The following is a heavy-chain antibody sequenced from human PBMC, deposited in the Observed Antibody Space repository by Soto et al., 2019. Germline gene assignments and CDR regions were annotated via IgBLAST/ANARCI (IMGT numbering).Heavy chain of an antibody. CDR2: IYYSGST. J-gene: IGHJ6*02. V-gene: IGHV4-30-4*01. CDR1: GGPISSGDYY. D-gene: IGHD2-21*02. CDR3: ARVRLLSPRYYYYGMDV. Sequence: PSETLSLTCTVSGGPISSGDYYWSWIRQPPGKGLEWIGYIYYSGSTYYNPSLKSRVTISVDTSKNQFSLKLSSVTAADTAVYYCARVRLLSPRYYYYGMDVWGQGTTVTVSS.